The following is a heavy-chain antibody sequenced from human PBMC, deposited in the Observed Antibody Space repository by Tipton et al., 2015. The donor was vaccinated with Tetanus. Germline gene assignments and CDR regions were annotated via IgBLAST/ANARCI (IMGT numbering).Heavy chain of an antibody. CDR1: GFTFSSYW. J-gene: IGHJ4*02. V-gene: IGHV3-7*01. Sequence: SLRLSCAASGFTFSSYWMSWVRQAPGKGLEWVANIKQDGSEKYYVDSVKGRFTISRDNAKNSLYLQRNSLRAEDTAVYYCARDEGQRLTQNFDYWGQGTLVTVSS. CDR3: ARDEGQRLTQNFDY. D-gene: IGHD4-23*01. CDR2: IKQDGSEK.